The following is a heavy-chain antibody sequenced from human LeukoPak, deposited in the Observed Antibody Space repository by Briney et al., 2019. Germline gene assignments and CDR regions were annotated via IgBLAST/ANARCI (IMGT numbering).Heavy chain of an antibody. V-gene: IGHV3-30-3*01. D-gene: IGHD3-22*01. Sequence: PGGSLRLSCAASGFTFSSYAMHWVRQAPGKGLEWVAVISYDGSNKYYADSVKGRFTISRDNSKNTLYLQMNSLRAEDTAVYYCARGGYYYDSGGPLSYWGQGTLVTVSS. CDR1: GFTFSSYA. CDR3: ARGGYYYDSGGPLSY. CDR2: ISYDGSNK. J-gene: IGHJ4*02.